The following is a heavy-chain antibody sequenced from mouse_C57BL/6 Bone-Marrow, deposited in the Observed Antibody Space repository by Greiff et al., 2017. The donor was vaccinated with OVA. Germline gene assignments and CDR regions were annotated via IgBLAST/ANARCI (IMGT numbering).Heavy chain of an antibody. V-gene: IGHV1-52*01. Sequence: QVQLQQPGAELVRPGSSVKLSCKASGSTFTSYWMHWVQQRPIQGLEWLGNIDPSDSETHYTQQFTDKATLTVDKSSSTAYMQLSSLTAEDAAVDDCARERITTVVGSFDVWGTGTTVTVSS. CDR2: IDPSDSET. CDR3: ARERITTVVGSFDV. J-gene: IGHJ1*03. CDR1: GSTFTSYW. D-gene: IGHD1-1*01.